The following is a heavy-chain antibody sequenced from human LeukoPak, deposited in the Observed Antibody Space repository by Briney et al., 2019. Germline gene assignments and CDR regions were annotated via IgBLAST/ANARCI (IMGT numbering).Heavy chain of an antibody. V-gene: IGHV3-30*03. Sequence: QSGGSLRLSCAASGFTFSTFGMDWVRQAPGKGLEWVAGITYDGSDKYYADSVKGRFNISRDNSKNTLYLQMNSLRAEDTAVYYCARDSGFLPYNWFDTWGQGTLVTVSS. CDR1: GFTFSTFG. CDR2: ITYDGSDK. D-gene: IGHD2-15*01. J-gene: IGHJ5*02. CDR3: ARDSGFLPYNWFDT.